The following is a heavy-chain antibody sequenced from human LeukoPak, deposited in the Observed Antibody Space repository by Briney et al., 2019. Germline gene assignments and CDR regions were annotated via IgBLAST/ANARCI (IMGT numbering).Heavy chain of an antibody. V-gene: IGHV3-74*01. J-gene: IGHJ4*02. CDR1: GFTVSSSY. Sequence: GGSLRLSCAASGFTVSSSYMGWVRQAPGKGLVWVSRIKSDGITITYADSVKGRFTISRDNAKNTLYLQMNSLRAEDTAVYYCLRDLNWSLDQWGQGTLVTVSS. CDR3: LRDLNWSLDQ. CDR2: IKSDGITI. D-gene: IGHD1-20*01.